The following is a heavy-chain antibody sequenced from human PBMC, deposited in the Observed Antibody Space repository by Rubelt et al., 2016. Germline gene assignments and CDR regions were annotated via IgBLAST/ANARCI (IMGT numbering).Heavy chain of an antibody. D-gene: IGHD1-26*01. J-gene: IGHJ4*02. CDR3: ARGGLVGSGSYPTYFDY. CDR2: INHSGST. CDR1: GGSFSGYY. V-gene: IGHV4-34*01. Sequence: QVQLQQWGAGLLKPSETLSLTCAVYGGSFSGYYWSWIRQPPGKGLEWIGEINHSGSTNYNPSLKSRVTIAVDTSRNQLSLKPSAVTAADTAVYYCARGGLVGSGSYPTYFDYWGQGTLVTVSS.